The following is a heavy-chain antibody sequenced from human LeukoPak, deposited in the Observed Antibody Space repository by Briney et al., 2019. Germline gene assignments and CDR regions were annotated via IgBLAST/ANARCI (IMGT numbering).Heavy chain of an antibody. CDR3: ARSRGIAAAGVFDY. Sequence: SETLSLTCTVSGGSISSYYWSWIRQPPGKGLEWIGYIYYSGSTNYNPSLKSRVTISVDTSKKQFSLKLRSVTAADTAVYYCARSRGIAAAGVFDYWGQGTLVTVSS. CDR1: GGSISSYY. D-gene: IGHD6-13*01. J-gene: IGHJ4*02. CDR2: IYYSGST. V-gene: IGHV4-59*01.